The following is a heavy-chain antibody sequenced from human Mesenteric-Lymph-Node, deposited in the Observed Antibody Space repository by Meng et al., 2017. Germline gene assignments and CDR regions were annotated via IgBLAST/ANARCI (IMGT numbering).Heavy chain of an antibody. Sequence: VSVKVSCKASGYTFTSYAMHWVRQAPGQRLEWMGWINAGNGNTKYSQKFQGRVTMTRDTSTSTVYMELSSLRSEDTAVYYCARGLKDGSSRWGQGTLVTVSS. CDR3: ARGLKDGSSR. V-gene: IGHV1-3*01. J-gene: IGHJ4*02. CDR2: INAGNGNT. CDR1: GYTFTSYA. D-gene: IGHD6-13*01.